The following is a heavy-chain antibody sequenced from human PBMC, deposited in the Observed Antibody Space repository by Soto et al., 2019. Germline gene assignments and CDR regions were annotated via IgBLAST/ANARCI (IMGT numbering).Heavy chain of an antibody. V-gene: IGHV1-46*01. CDR2: INPSGGST. D-gene: IGHD2-8*01. J-gene: IGHJ4*02. CDR1: GYTFTIYY. CDR3: ARSSMKDFDY. Sequence: ASVKVSCKASGYTFTIYYMHCVRQSPGQGLEWMGIINPSGGSTSYAQKFQGRVTMTRDTSTSTVYMELSSLRSEDTAVYYCARSSMKDFDYWGQGTLVTVSS.